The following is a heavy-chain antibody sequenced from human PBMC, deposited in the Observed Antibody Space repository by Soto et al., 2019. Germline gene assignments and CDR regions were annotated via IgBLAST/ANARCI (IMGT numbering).Heavy chain of an antibody. V-gene: IGHV3-9*01. CDR1: GFTFDDYA. D-gene: IGHD1-7*01. CDR3: AKALLEGTRKEDAFDI. J-gene: IGHJ3*02. Sequence: GGSLRLSCAASGFTFDDYAMHWVRQAPGKGLEWVSGISWNSGSIGYADSVKGRFTISRDNAKNSLYLQMNSLRAEDTALYYCAKALLEGTRKEDAFDIWGQGTMVTVSS. CDR2: ISWNSGSI.